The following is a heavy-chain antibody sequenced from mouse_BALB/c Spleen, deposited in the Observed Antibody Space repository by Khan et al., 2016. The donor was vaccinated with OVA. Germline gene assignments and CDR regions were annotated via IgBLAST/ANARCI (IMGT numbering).Heavy chain of an antibody. J-gene: IGHJ3*01. CDR1: GYTFTSYW. CDR3: ARGYFGNYEFAY. V-gene: IGHV1S132*01. Sequence: QVQLQQSGAELVKPGASVKLSCKTSGYTFTSYWIQWVKQRPGQGLGWIGQIFPGTGTTYSNENFKAKATLTVDTSSSTAHMQLSSLTSEDSAVYFCARGYFGNYEFAYWGQGTLVTVSA. CDR2: IFPGTGTT. D-gene: IGHD2-1*01.